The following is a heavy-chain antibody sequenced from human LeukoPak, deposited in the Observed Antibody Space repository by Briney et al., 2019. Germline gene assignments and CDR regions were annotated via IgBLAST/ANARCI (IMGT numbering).Heavy chain of an antibody. CDR3: AKDPASSGWLSDY. J-gene: IGHJ4*02. Sequence: GRSLRLSCAASGFTFGSYGMHWVRQAPGKGLEWVAVISYDGSNKYYADSVKGRFTISRDNSKNTLYLQMNSLRAEDTAVYYCAKDPASSGWLSDYWGQGTLVTVSS. CDR1: GFTFGSYG. V-gene: IGHV3-30*18. D-gene: IGHD6-19*01. CDR2: ISYDGSNK.